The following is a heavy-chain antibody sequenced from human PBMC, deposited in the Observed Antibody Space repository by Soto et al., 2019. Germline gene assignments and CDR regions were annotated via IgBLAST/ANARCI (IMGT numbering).Heavy chain of an antibody. J-gene: IGHJ3*02. CDR2: ISSNSGNI. Sequence: EVQLVESGGGIVEPGRSLRLSCAASGFSFDNFAMHWVRQAPGQGLVWVSSISSNSGNIGYADSVKGRFTISRDNAKNSLYLEMNRLRVEDTALYYCAKGGSSSWLRDGLHIWGQGTMVTASS. CDR1: GFSFDNFA. D-gene: IGHD6-19*01. CDR3: AKGGSSSWLRDGLHI. V-gene: IGHV3-9*01.